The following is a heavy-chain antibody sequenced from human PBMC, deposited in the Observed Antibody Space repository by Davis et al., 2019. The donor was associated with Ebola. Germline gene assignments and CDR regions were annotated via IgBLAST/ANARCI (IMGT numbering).Heavy chain of an antibody. V-gene: IGHV1-69*13. Sequence: SVKVSCKASGYTFTSYGITWVRQAPGQGLEWMGDINPIFGAANYAQKLQGRVTITADESTSTAYMELNSLRFEDTAVYYCARDLGMATGAFDIWGQGTMVTVSS. D-gene: IGHD5-24*01. CDR1: GYTFTSYG. CDR2: INPIFGAA. CDR3: ARDLGMATGAFDI. J-gene: IGHJ3*02.